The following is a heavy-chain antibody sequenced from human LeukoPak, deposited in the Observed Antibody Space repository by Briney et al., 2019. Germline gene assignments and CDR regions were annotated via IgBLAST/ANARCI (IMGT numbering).Heavy chain of an antibody. CDR2: INHSGST. CDR1: GGSFSGYY. D-gene: IGHD3-10*01. J-gene: IGHJ4*02. CDR3: ARVRLWFGGPRPFDY. Sequence: SETLPLTCAVYGGSFSGYYWSWIRQPPGKGLEWIGEINHSGSTNYNPSLKSRVTISVDTSKNQFSLKLSSVTAADTAVYYCARVRLWFGGPRPFDYWGQGTLVTVSS. V-gene: IGHV4-34*01.